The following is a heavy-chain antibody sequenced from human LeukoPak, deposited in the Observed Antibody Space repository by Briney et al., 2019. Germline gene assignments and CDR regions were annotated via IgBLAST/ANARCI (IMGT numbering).Heavy chain of an antibody. Sequence: PSETLSLTCTVSGGSISSYYWSWIRQPPGKGLEWIGYIYYSGSTNYNPSLKSRVTISVDTSKNQFSLKLSSVTAADTAVYYCARLSDYYCDRKFDYWAREPWSPSPQ. CDR3: ARLSDYYCDRKFDY. CDR1: GGSISSYY. J-gene: IGHJ4*02. CDR2: IYYSGST. V-gene: IGHV4-59*08. D-gene: IGHD3-22*01.